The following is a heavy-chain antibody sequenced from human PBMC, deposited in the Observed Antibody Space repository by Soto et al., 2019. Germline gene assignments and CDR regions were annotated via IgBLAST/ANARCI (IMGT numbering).Heavy chain of an antibody. CDR3: ARDVAATGAARWLDP. CDR2: IWYDGSHK. CDR1: GFPFGSHG. Sequence: QVQVVESGGGVVQSGRSLRLSCEASGFPFGSHGMHWVRQAPGKGLEWVAFIWYDGSHKDYAASVRGRFTISKDDSKNTLYLEMDNLRGEDTAIYYCARDVAATGAARWLDPWVQGTLVSVSS. D-gene: IGHD6-13*01. V-gene: IGHV3-33*01. J-gene: IGHJ5*02.